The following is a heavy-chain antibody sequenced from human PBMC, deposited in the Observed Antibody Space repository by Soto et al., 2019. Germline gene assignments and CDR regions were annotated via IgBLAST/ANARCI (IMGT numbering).Heavy chain of an antibody. J-gene: IGHJ1*01. Sequence: EVQLVESGGVLIQRGGSLRLSCEASGFRFSDYDMHWVRQPPGKGLEWVSGIGTNADTHYSDSVKGRFTISRENDKNSLYLQMNSLKADEKAVYFCARGRPFWSDFYIDHWGQGTLLTVSS. CDR3: ARGRPFWSDFYIDH. V-gene: IGHV3-13*01. CDR1: GFRFSDYD. CDR2: IGTNADT. D-gene: IGHD3-3*01.